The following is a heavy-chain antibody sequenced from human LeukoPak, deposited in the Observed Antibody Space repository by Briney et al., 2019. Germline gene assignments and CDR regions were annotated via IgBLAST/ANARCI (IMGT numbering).Heavy chain of an antibody. CDR3: ATGGYSCEY. J-gene: IGHJ4*02. CDR2: IDPSDSHT. Sequence: GESLQISCKGSGYSFTSYWISWVRQMPGKGLEWMGRIDPSDSHTTYSPSFEGHVNMSADKSVSTAYLHWSSLKASDTAMYYCATGGYSCEYWGQGTLVTVSS. D-gene: IGHD5-18*01. CDR1: GYSFTSYW. V-gene: IGHV5-10-1*01.